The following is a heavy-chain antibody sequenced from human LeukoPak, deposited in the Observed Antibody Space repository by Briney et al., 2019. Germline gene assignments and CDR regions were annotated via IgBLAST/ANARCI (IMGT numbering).Heavy chain of an antibody. Sequence: GGSLRLSCAASVFTFSSYGMHWVRQAPGKGLEWVAVIWYDGSNKYYADSVKGRFTISRDNSKNTLYLQMNSLRAEDTAVYYCARGGYSSSSLYYYYYGMDVWGQGTTVTVSS. CDR2: IWYDGSNK. V-gene: IGHV3-33*01. CDR1: VFTFSSYG. CDR3: ARGGYSSSSLYYYYYGMDV. D-gene: IGHD6-6*01. J-gene: IGHJ6*02.